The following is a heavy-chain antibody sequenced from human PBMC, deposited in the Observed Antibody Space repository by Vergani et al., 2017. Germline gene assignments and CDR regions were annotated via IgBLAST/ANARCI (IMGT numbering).Heavy chain of an antibody. CDR2: IHPADSDT. CDR1: GYSFTNYW. V-gene: IGHV5-51*01. CDR3: ARLYGRDSSGSKYFDY. Sequence: EVQLVQSGAEVKKPGESLKISCPISGYSFTNYWIGWVRQMPGQGLEWMGIIHPADSDTRYSPSFQGQVTISVDKSSSTAYLQRSSLRASDSAMYYCARLYGRDSSGSKYFDYWGQGTLVTVSS. J-gene: IGHJ4*02. D-gene: IGHD3-22*01.